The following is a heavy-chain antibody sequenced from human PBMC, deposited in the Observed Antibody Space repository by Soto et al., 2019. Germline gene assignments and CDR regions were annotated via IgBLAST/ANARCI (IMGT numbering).Heavy chain of an antibody. CDR1: GFTFSSYG. V-gene: IGHV3-30*18. CDR3: AKDVSSGRSTPPGMFYY. J-gene: IGHJ4*02. Sequence: QVQLVESGGGVVQPGRSLRLSCAASGFTFSSYGMHWVRPAPGKGLEWVAVISYDGSNKYYADSVKGRFTIFRDNSKNTLYLQINSLRAEDTAVYYCAKDVSSGRSTPPGMFYYWGQGPLVTVSS. CDR2: ISYDGSNK. D-gene: IGHD3-22*01.